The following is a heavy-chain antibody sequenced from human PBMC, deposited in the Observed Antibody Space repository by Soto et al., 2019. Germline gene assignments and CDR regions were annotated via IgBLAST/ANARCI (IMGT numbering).Heavy chain of an antibody. J-gene: IGHJ3*01. CDR2: IYSDGTST. D-gene: IGHD1-26*01. CDR3: ARGDRGAFDL. V-gene: IGHV3-74*01. CDR1: GFTFDYYW. Sequence: EVQLVESGGGLVQPGESLRLSCAASGFTFDYYWMHWVRLAPGKGLVWVSRIYSDGTSTTYADSVKGRFTISRDNAKNTVSLQMNSMRADDTAVSYCARGDRGAFDLWGQGTVVTVSS.